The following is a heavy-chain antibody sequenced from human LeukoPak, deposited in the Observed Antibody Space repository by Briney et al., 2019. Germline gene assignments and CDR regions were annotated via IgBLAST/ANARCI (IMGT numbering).Heavy chain of an antibody. CDR1: GAYITSYS. CDR2: VYERGNT. J-gene: IGHJ5*02. V-gene: IGHV4-59*01. D-gene: IGHD3-10*01. CDR3: ARDGVNYHGSGNWFDP. Sequence: SETLSLTCSISGAYITSYSWSWIRRPPGEALEWIGCVYERGNTDFNPSLKSRVTISRDASRNQFSLHFNSVTAADTALYYCARDGVNYHGSGNWFDPWGLGTLVTVSS.